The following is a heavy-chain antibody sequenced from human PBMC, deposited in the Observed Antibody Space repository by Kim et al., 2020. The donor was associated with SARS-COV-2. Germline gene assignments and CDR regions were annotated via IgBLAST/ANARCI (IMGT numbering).Heavy chain of an antibody. CDR1: GFIFSSYA. Sequence: GGSLRLSCAASGFIFSSYAMHWVRQAPGKGLEWVAVIWYDGSNKYYADSVKGRFTISRDNSKNTLYLQMNSLRAEDTAVYYCAKDRVQLWSFDYWGQGTLVTVSS. CDR2: IWYDGSNK. CDR3: AKDRVQLWSFDY. D-gene: IGHD5-18*01. J-gene: IGHJ4*02. V-gene: IGHV3-33*06.